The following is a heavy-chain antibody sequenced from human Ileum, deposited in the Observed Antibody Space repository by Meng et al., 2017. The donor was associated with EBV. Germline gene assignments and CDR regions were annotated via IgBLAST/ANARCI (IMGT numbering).Heavy chain of an antibody. CDR3: AGSAPAAVEGRWFDP. CDR2: LSGTGATT. D-gene: IGHD6-13*01. J-gene: IGHJ5*02. Sequence: EVEPLGSGGAGVQPGGSLRLVCTGSGFKFNTYAMTWVRQAPGKGLEWVSTLSGTGATTYYADSVKGRFTISRDNSNNTVFLQMNSLSAEDTALYFCAGSAPAAVEGRWFDPWGQGTLVTVSS. V-gene: IGHV3-23*01. CDR1: GFKFNTYA.